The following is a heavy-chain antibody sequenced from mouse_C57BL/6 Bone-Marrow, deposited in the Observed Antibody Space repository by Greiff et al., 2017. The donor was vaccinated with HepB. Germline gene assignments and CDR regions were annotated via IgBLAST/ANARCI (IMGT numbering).Heavy chain of an antibody. CDR2: IYPSDSET. D-gene: IGHD1-1*01. V-gene: IGHV1-61*01. Sequence: QVQLKQPGAELVRPGSSVKLSCKASGYTFTSYWMDWVKQRPGQGLEWIGNIYPSDSETHYNQKFKDKATLTVDKSSSTAYMQLSSLTSEDSAVYYRARGDGSLDYWGQGTSVTVSS. J-gene: IGHJ4*01. CDR3: ARGDGSLDY. CDR1: GYTFTSYW.